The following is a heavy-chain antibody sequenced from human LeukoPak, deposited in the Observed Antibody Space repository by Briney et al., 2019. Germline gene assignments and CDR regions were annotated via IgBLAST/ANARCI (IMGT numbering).Heavy chain of an antibody. D-gene: IGHD2-15*01. Sequence: ASVKVSCKASGYTFTSYDINWVRQATGQGLEWTGWMNPNSGNTGYAQKFQGRVTMTRNTSISTAYMELSSLRSEDTAVYYCARGLEWWYYYGMDVWGQGTTVTVSS. V-gene: IGHV1-8*01. J-gene: IGHJ6*02. CDR3: ARGLEWWYYYGMDV. CDR2: MNPNSGNT. CDR1: GYTFTSYD.